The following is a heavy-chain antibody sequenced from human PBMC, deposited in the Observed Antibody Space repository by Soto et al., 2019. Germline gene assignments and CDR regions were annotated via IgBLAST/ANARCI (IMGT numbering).Heavy chain of an antibody. CDR1: GFTFSSYG. CDR2: ISYDGSYK. J-gene: IGHJ4*02. D-gene: IGHD2-15*01. V-gene: IGHV3-30*18. CDR3: AKETYSGPLDY. Sequence: QVQLVESGGGVVQPGRSLRLSCAASGFTFSSYGMHWVRQAPGKGLEWVAVISYDGSYKYYADSVKGRFTISRDISKNTLELQMNGLRAEDKAVYYCAKETYSGPLDYWGQGTLVTVSS.